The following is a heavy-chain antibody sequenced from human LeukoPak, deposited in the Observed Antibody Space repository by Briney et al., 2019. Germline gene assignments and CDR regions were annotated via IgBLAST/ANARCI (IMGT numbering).Heavy chain of an antibody. Sequence: TSETLSLTCTVSGYSISSGYYWGWIRQPPGKGLEWIGSIYHSGSTYYNPSLKSRVTISVDTSKNQFSLKLSSVTAADTATYYCARDETYSSDWQSNHYYYYMDVWGKGTTVTVSS. J-gene: IGHJ6*03. CDR1: GYSISSGYY. CDR3: ARDETYSSDWQSNHYYYYMDV. V-gene: IGHV4-38-2*02. CDR2: IYHSGST. D-gene: IGHD6-19*01.